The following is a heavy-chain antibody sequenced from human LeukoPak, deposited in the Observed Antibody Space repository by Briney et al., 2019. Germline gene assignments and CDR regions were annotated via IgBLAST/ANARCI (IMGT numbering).Heavy chain of an antibody. D-gene: IGHD2-21*02. J-gene: IGHJ4*02. CDR2: ISGSGGST. V-gene: IGHV3-23*01. CDR3: ARFRTWGDKAFDY. Sequence: GGSLRLSCAASGFTFSSYAMSWVRQAPGKGLEWVSAISGSGGSTYYADSVKGRFTISRDNSKNTLYLQMNSLRAEDTAVYYCARFRTWGDKAFDYWGQGTLVTVSS. CDR1: GFTFSSYA.